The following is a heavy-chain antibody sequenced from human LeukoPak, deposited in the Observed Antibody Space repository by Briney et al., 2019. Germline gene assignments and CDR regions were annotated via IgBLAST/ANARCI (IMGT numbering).Heavy chain of an antibody. D-gene: IGHD1-20*01. V-gene: IGHV7-4-1*02. J-gene: IGHJ4*02. CDR1: GYTFTSYD. CDR2: INTNTGKP. CDR3: ALTSKWNDDGGQCFDY. Sequence: ASVKVSCKASGYTFTSYDVNWVRQAPGQGLEWMGWINTNTGKPTYAQAFTGRFVFSLDTSVSTAHLQISGLKAEDTAAYYCALTSKWNDDGGQCFDYWGQGTLVTVSS.